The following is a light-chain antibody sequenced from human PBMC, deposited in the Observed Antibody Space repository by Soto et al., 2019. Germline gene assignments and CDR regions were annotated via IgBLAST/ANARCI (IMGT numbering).Light chain of an antibody. Sequence: QSVLTQPPSLSAAPGQTVTISCSGSSSNIETNPVSWYRHLPGTVPKLLIHNDDKRPSGIPDRFSGSKSGTSATLGITGLQTGDEADYYCGTWDASLSAGVFGGGTKVTVL. J-gene: IGLJ2*01. CDR1: SSNIETNP. CDR2: NDD. CDR3: GTWDASLSAGV. V-gene: IGLV1-51*01.